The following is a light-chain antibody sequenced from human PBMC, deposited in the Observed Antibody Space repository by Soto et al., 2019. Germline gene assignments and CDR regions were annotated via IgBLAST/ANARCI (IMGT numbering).Light chain of an antibody. CDR1: SIDVGGYNY. J-gene: IGLJ1*01. CDR2: DVS. CDR3: SSYSSSSTLAV. Sequence: QSALTQPASVSGSPGQSITISCIGTSIDVGGYNYVSWYQQHPGKAPKLMIYDVSNRPLGVSNRFSGSKSGNTASLTISGLQAEDEADYYCSSYSSSSTLAVFGSGTKLTVL. V-gene: IGLV2-14*01.